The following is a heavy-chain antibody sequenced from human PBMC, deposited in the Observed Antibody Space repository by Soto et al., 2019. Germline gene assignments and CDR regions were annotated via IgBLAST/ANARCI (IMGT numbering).Heavy chain of an antibody. CDR2: TSESGVST. CDR3: ARASGYGSGTSGNHYLDC. J-gene: IGHJ4*01. D-gene: IGHD3-10*01. CDR1: GFTFSSHD. Sequence: PGVSLRLSCAASGFTFSSHDRSWFRQAPGKWLEWVSGTSESGVSTHYADSVKGRFTISRDNSKNTLYLQMTSLRAEDTAVYYCARASGYGSGTSGNHYLDCWGHGTLVTVSS. V-gene: IGHV3-23*01.